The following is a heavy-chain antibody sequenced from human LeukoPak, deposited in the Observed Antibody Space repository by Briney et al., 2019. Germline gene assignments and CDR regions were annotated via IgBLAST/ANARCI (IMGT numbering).Heavy chain of an antibody. D-gene: IGHD6-19*01. CDR1: GFTFSSYA. CDR3: AKQLSAVAGIDY. V-gene: IGHV3-9*01. Sequence: GGSLRLSCAASGFTFSSYAMHWVRQAPGKGLEWVSGISWNSGSIGYADSVKGRFTISRDNAKNSLYLQMNSLRAEDTALYYCAKQLSAVAGIDYWGQGTLVTVSS. J-gene: IGHJ4*02. CDR2: ISWNSGSI.